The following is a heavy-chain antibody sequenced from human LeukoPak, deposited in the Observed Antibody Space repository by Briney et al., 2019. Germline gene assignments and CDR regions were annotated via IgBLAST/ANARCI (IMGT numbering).Heavy chain of an antibody. D-gene: IGHD6-19*01. CDR3: ARDPGLAVADDY. Sequence: SETLSLTCTVSSGSISTYYWSWIRQPAGKGLEWIGRIYTSGSTNYNPSLKSRVTMSIDTSKNQFSLKLSSVTAADTAVYYCARDPGLAVADDYWGQGTLVTVSS. J-gene: IGHJ4*02. CDR2: IYTSGST. CDR1: SGSISTYY. V-gene: IGHV4-4*07.